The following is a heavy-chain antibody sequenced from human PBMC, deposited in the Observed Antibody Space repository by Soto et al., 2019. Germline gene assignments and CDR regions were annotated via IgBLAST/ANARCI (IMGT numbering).Heavy chain of an antibody. J-gene: IGHJ4*02. D-gene: IGHD3-9*01. CDR3: ARVRFGGGYGSSSLFQYYDILTGSPRAFDY. V-gene: IGHV4-61*01. Sequence: SETLSLTCTVSGGSVSSGSYYWSWIRQPPGKGLEWIGYIYYSGSTNYNPSLKSRVTISVDTSKNQFSLKLSSVTAADTAVYYCARVRFGGGYGSSSLFQYYDILTGSPRAFDYWGQGTLVTVSS. CDR1: GGSVSSGSYY. CDR2: IYYSGST.